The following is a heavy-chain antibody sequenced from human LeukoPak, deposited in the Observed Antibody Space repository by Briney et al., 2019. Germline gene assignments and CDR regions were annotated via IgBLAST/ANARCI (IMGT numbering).Heavy chain of an antibody. Sequence: GGPLRLSCAASGFTFDDYTMHWVRQAPGKGLEWVSLISWDGGSTYYADSVKGRFTISRDNSKNSLYLQMNSLRTEDTALYYCAKEGYSGSYIDYWGQGTLVTVSS. D-gene: IGHD1-26*01. CDR3: AKEGYSGSYIDY. CDR1: GFTFDDYT. CDR2: ISWDGGST. J-gene: IGHJ4*02. V-gene: IGHV3-43*01.